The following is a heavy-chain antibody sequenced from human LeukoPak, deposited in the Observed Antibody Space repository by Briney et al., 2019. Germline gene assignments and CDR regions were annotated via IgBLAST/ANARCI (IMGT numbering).Heavy chain of an antibody. CDR2: IYYSGST. CDR1: GGSISSYY. CDR3: ARDDYGGNSAAFDI. V-gene: IGHV4-59*01. Sequence: SETLSLTCTVSGGSISSYYWSWIRQPPRKGLEWIGYIYYSGSTNYSPSLKSRVTISVDTSKNQFSLKLSSVTAADTAVYYCARDDYGGNSAAFDIWGQGTMVTVSS. J-gene: IGHJ3*02. D-gene: IGHD4-23*01.